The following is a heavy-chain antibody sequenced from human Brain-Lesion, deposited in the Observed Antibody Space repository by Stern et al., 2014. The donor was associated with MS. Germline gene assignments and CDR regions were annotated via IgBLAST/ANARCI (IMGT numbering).Heavy chain of an antibody. D-gene: IGHD6-13*01. CDR3: ATGDFRQQLVPGPYYFYGMDV. CDR2: FDPEDGET. Sequence: VQLVESGAEVKKPGASVKVSCKVSGYTLTELSMPWVRQAPGKGLEWMGSFDPEDGETIYAQKFQGRVTMTEDTSTDTAYMELSSLRSEDTAVYYCATGDFRQQLVPGPYYFYGMDVWGQGTTVTVSS. V-gene: IGHV1-24*01. J-gene: IGHJ6*02. CDR1: GYTLTELS.